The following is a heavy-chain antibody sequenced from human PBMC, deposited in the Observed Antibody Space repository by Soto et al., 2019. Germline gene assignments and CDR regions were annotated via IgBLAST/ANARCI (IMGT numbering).Heavy chain of an antibody. Sequence: EVQLVESGGGLVQPGGSLRLSCAASGFTFSSYSMNWVRQAPGKGLEWVSYISSSSSTIYYADSVKGRFTISRDNAKNSLYLQMNSLRDEDTAVYYCAREKGRGDYYYYYGMDVWGQGTKVTVSS. D-gene: IGHD2-21*02. V-gene: IGHV3-48*02. CDR2: ISSSSSTI. CDR3: AREKGRGDYYYYYGMDV. CDR1: GFTFSSYS. J-gene: IGHJ6*02.